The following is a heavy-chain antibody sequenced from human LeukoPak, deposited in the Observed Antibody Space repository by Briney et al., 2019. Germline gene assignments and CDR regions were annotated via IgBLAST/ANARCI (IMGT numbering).Heavy chain of an antibody. CDR3: AKKASRWYYYYYYTDV. V-gene: IGHV3-23*01. CDR1: GFTFSSYG. CDR2: ISGSGGST. J-gene: IGHJ6*03. D-gene: IGHD6-13*01. Sequence: GGSLRLSCAASGFTFSSYGMSWVRQAPGKGLEWVSAISGSGGSTYYADSVEGRFTISRDNSKNTLYLQMNSLRPEDTAVYYCAKKASRWYYYYYYTDVWGKGSPVTPSS.